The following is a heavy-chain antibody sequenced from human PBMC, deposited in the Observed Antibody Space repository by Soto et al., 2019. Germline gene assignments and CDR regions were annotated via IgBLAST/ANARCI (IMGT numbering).Heavy chain of an antibody. J-gene: IGHJ3*02. Sequence: ASVKVSCKASGYTFTGYYMHWVRQAPGQGLEWMGWINPNSGGTNYAQKFQGWVTMTRDTSISTAYMELSRLGSDDTAVYYCALLGYCSSTSCLSDAFDIWGQGTMVTVSS. CDR2: INPNSGGT. CDR3: ALLGYCSSTSCLSDAFDI. D-gene: IGHD2-2*01. V-gene: IGHV1-2*04. CDR1: GYTFTGYY.